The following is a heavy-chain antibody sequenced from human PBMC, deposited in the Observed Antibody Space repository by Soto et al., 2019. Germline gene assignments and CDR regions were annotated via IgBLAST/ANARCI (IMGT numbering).Heavy chain of an antibody. J-gene: IGHJ6*02. CDR2: ISYDGSNK. CDR3: ATINGGTYYFYNSMDV. D-gene: IGHD1-26*01. Sequence: QVQLVESGGGVVQPGRSLRLSCAASGFTFSSYGMHWVRQAPGKGLEWVAVISYDGSNKNYADSVKGRFTSSRDNSKNTLDLQMNRLRAENTAVYYCATINGGTYYFYNSMDVWGQGTTVTVYS. CDR1: GFTFSSYG. V-gene: IGHV3-30*03.